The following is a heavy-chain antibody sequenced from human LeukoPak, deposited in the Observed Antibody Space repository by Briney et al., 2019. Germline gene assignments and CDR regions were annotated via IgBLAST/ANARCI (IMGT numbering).Heavy chain of an antibody. CDR3: ARGAPGY. CDR2: INHSGST. CDR1: GGSFSGYQ. V-gene: IGHV4-34*01. Sequence: SETLSLTCAVYGGSFSGYQWTWIRQPPGKGLEWIGQINHSGSTNYNPSLKSRVTISVDTSKNQFSLKLSSVTAADTAVYCCARGAPGYWGQGTLVTVSS. J-gene: IGHJ4*02.